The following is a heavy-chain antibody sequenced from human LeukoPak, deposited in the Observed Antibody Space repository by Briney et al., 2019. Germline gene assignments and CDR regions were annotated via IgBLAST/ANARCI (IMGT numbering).Heavy chain of an antibody. Sequence: PSETLSLTCAVSGGSFSGYYWSWIREPPGKGLVWFGEINHSGSTNYNPSLKTRVTISVDTSKNQFSLKLSSVTAADTAVYYCARPEYSSSWYVPFDYGGQGTLVTVP. CDR1: GGSFSGYY. CDR3: ARPEYSSSWYVPFDY. V-gene: IGHV4-34*01. CDR2: INHSGST. D-gene: IGHD6-13*01. J-gene: IGHJ4*02.